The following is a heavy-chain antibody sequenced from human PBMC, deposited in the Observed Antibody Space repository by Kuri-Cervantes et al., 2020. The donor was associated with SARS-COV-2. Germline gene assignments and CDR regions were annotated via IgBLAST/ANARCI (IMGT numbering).Heavy chain of an antibody. CDR2: INSDGSST. CDR3: AKDYYDSSGVY. J-gene: IGHJ4*02. D-gene: IGHD3-22*01. CDR1: GITFSSYW. Sequence: GESLKISCAASGITFSSYWMHWVRQAPGKGLVWVSRINSDGSSTSYADSVKGRFTITRDNAKNTLYLQMNSLRAEDTAVYYCAKDYYDSSGVYWGQGTLVTVSS. V-gene: IGHV3-74*01.